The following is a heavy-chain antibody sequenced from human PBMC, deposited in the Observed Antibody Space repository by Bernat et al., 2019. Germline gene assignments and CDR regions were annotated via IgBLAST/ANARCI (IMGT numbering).Heavy chain of an antibody. D-gene: IGHD3-10*01. Sequence: QVQLVESGGGVVQPGRSLRLSCAASGFTFSSYAMHWVRQAPGKGLEWVAVISYDGSNKYYADSVKGRFTISRDNSKNTLYLQMNSLRAEDTAVYCCARGGGFRYYGSGRHFDYWGQGTLVTVSS. V-gene: IGHV3-30*01. CDR1: GFTFSSYA. J-gene: IGHJ4*02. CDR2: ISYDGSNK. CDR3: ARGGGFRYYGSGRHFDY.